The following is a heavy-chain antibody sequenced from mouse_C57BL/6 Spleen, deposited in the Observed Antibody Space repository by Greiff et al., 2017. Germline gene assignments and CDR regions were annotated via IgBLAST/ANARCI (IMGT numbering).Heavy chain of an antibody. Sequence: VKLQESGAELVKPGASVKLSCKASGYTFTEYTIHWVKQRSGQGLEWIGWFYPGSGSIKYNEKFKDKATLTADKSSSTVYMELSRLTSEDSAVYFCARHEGYGNYEGGAMDYWGQGTSVTVSS. CDR2: FYPGSGSI. D-gene: IGHD2-1*01. V-gene: IGHV1-62-2*01. J-gene: IGHJ4*01. CDR1: GYTFTEYT. CDR3: ARHEGYGNYEGGAMDY.